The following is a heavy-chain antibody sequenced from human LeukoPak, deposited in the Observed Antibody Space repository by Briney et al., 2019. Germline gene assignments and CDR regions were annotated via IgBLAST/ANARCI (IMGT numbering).Heavy chain of an antibody. CDR1: GFTFSSYS. J-gene: IGHJ4*02. D-gene: IGHD6-19*01. Sequence: PGGSLRLSCAASGFTFSSYSMNWVRQAPGKGLEWVSGINWNGGSTGYADSVKGRFTISRGNAKNSLYLQMNSLRAEDTALYYCARDRGYSSGWYQPEFDYWGQGTLVTVSS. CDR2: INWNGGST. CDR3: ARDRGYSSGWYQPEFDY. V-gene: IGHV3-20*04.